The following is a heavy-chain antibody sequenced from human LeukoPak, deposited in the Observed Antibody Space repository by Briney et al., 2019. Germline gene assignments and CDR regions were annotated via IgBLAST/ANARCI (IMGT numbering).Heavy chain of an antibody. J-gene: IGHJ4*02. Sequence: PGGSLRLSCSASGFTFSSYAMHWVRQAPGKTLEYVSAISGNGGSTYYADSVKGRFTISRDNSKNTLYLQMSSLRVEDTAVYYSVKGGLQNRQWLVLWGQGTLVPVSS. D-gene: IGHD6-19*01. CDR2: ISGNGGST. CDR3: VKGGLQNRQWLVL. V-gene: IGHV3-64D*06. CDR1: GFTFSSYA.